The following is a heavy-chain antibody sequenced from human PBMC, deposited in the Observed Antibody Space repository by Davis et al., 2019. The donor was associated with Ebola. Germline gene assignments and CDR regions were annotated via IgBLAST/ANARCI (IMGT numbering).Heavy chain of an antibody. Sequence: PGGSLRLSCAASGFTFSSYSMNWVRQAPGKGLEWVSSISSSSSYIYYADSVKGRFTISRDNAKNSLYLQMNSLRAEDTAVYYCARFGSSTSCSDYWGQGTLVTVSS. V-gene: IGHV3-21*01. CDR1: GFTFSSYS. CDR3: ARFGSSTSCSDY. D-gene: IGHD2-2*01. CDR2: ISSSSSYI. J-gene: IGHJ4*02.